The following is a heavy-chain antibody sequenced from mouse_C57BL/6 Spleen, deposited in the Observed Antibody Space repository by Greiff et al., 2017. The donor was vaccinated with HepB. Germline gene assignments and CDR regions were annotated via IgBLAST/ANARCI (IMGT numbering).Heavy chain of an antibody. J-gene: IGHJ3*01. CDR2: IWWDDDK. V-gene: IGHV8-8*01. CDR1: GFSLSTFGMG. Sequence: QVTLKVCGPGILQPSQTLSLTCSFSGFSLSTFGMGVGWIRQPSGKGLEWLAHIWWDDDKYYNPALKSRLTISKDTSKNQVFLKIANVDTADTATYYCALPYSNYGGGFAYWGQGTLVTVSA. D-gene: IGHD2-5*01. CDR3: ALPYSNYGGGFAY.